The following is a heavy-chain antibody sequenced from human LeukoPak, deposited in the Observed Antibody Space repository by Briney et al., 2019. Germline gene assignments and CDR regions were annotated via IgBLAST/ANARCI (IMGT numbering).Heavy chain of an antibody. D-gene: IGHD3-3*01. CDR2: ISAYNGNT. V-gene: IGHV1-18*01. J-gene: IGHJ6*03. CDR3: ARAFTIFGVVNPTLVRGYYYYMDV. Sequence: ASVKVSCKASGYTFTSYGISWVRQAPGQGLEWMGWISAYNGNTNYAQKLQGRVTMTTDTSTSTAYMELRSLRSDDTAVYYCARAFTIFGVVNPTLVRGYYYYMDVWGKGTTVTVSS. CDR1: GYTFTSYG.